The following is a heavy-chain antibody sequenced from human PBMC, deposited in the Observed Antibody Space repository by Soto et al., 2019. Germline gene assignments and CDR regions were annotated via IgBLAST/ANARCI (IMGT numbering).Heavy chain of an antibody. CDR1: GYTFTRYY. J-gene: IGHJ4*02. CDR2: INPSGDST. V-gene: IGHV1-46*01. D-gene: IGHD3-16*02. Sequence: ASVKVSCKASGYTFTRYYIHWVGQAPGQGLEWVGIINPSGDSTSYAQKFQGRVTMTRDTSTSAVDMELSSLRSEDTAVYYCARSYYDYVWGSYLSAHFNYWGQGTLVTVSS. CDR3: ARSYYDYVWGSYLSAHFNY.